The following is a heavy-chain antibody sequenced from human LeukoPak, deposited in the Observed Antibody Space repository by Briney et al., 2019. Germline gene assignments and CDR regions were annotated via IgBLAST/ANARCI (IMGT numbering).Heavy chain of an antibody. V-gene: IGHV4-39*01. CDR2: IYYSGST. CDR3: ARRDGNNDAFDI. CDR1: GVSISSSSCY. Sequence: SETLSLTCTVSGVSISSSSCYWGWIRQPPGKGLEWIGSIYYSGSTYYNPSLKSRVTISVDTSKNQFSLKLSSVTAADTAVYYCARRDGNNDAFDIWGQGTMVTVSS. J-gene: IGHJ3*02. D-gene: IGHD4-23*01.